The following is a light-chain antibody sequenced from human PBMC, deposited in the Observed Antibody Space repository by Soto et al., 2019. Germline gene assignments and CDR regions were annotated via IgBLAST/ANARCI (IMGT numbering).Light chain of an antibody. J-gene: IGLJ2*01. CDR1: SSNIGAGYD. Sequence: QSVLTQPPSMSGAPGQRVTIFCTGSSSNIGAGYDVHWYQKLPGAAPKLLIYGNNNRPSGVPDRFSGSKSGTSASLAITGLQAEDEADYYCQSYDTSLSGSVFGGGTKLTVL. CDR3: QSYDTSLSGSV. CDR2: GNN. V-gene: IGLV1-40*01.